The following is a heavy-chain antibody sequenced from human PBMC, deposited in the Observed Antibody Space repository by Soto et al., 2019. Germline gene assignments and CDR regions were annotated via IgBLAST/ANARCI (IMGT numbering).Heavy chain of an antibody. CDR1: GGSISNYF. CDR3: ARQRRGYSGYDTSYYFDY. V-gene: IGHV4-59*08. J-gene: IGHJ4*02. CDR2: LYYGEST. D-gene: IGHD5-12*01. Sequence: QVQLQESGPGLVKPSETLSLTCTVSGGSISNYFWSWIRQSPGKGLEWIGCLYYGESTDYNPSLKSRVTMSRDASKSQFSLRLGSVTAADTAVYYCARQRRGYSGYDTSYYFDYWGQGTLVTVSS.